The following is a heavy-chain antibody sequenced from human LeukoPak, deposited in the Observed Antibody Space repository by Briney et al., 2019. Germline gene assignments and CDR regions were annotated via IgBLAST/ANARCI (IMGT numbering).Heavy chain of an antibody. V-gene: IGHV1-2*02. Sequence: ASVKVSCKASGYTFTGYYMHWVRQAPGQGLEWMGWINPNSGGTNYAQKFQGRVTMTRDTSISTAYMELSRLRSDNTAVYYCARVGIAARPGDYWGQGTLVTVSS. CDR2: INPNSGGT. CDR1: GYTFTGYY. D-gene: IGHD6-6*01. CDR3: ARVGIAARPGDY. J-gene: IGHJ4*02.